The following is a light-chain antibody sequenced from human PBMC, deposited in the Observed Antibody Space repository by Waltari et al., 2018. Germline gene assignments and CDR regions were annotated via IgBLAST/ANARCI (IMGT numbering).Light chain of an antibody. CDR2: DAS. J-gene: IGKJ4*01. CDR3: QQRHDWPLN. CDR1: QSVRSY. Sequence: EILLTQSPVTLSVSPGERATLSCKASQSVRSYLAWYQQKPGQAPRLLIYDASNGASGIPARFRGSGSGTAFTLTISNVEPEDFAVYYCQQRHDWPLNFGGGTKLEIK. V-gene: IGKV3-11*01.